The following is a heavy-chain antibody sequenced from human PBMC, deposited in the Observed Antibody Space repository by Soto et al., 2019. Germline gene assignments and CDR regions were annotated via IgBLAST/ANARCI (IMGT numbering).Heavy chain of an antibody. CDR1: GGSISSYY. CDR3: ARVWGGAFDI. D-gene: IGHD3-10*01. Sequence: QVQLQESGPGLVKPSETLSLTCTVSGGSISSYYWSWIRQPPGKGLEWIGYIYYSGSTNYNPSLXGXAXIXLNTSKNQCSLKLSSVTAADTAVYYCARVWGGAFDIWGQGTMVTVSS. J-gene: IGHJ3*02. V-gene: IGHV4-59*01. CDR2: IYYSGST.